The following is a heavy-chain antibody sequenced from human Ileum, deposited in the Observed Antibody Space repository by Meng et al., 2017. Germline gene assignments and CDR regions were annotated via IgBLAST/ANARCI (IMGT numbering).Heavy chain of an antibody. CDR1: GFTFSSYP. CDR2: ISSSGSVL. D-gene: IGHD6-19*01. CDR3: TRQRLQDSSGWAP. Sequence: GESLKISCAASGFTFSSYPMNWVRQAPGKGLEWVSYISSSGSVLYYADSVKGRFTISRDNAKDSLYLQMNSLRAEDTAVYYCTRQRLQDSSGWAPWGQGTLVTVSS. J-gene: IGHJ5*02. V-gene: IGHV3-48*03.